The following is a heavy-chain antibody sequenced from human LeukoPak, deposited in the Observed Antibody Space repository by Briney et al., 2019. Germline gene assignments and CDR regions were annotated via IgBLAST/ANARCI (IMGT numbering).Heavy chain of an antibody. CDR2: IYYSGST. CDR3: ARGGYCSGGSCYYYFDY. V-gene: IGHV4-39*07. J-gene: IGHJ4*02. D-gene: IGHD2-15*01. Sequence: PSETLSLTCTVSGGSISSSSYYWGWIRQPPGKGLEWIGSIYYSGSTNYNPSLKSRVTISVDTSKNQFSLKLSSVTAADTAVYYCARGGYCSGGSCYYYFDYWGQGTLVTVSS. CDR1: GGSISSSSYY.